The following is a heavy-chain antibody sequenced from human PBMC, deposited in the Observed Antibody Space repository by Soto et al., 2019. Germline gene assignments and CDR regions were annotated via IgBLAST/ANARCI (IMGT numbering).Heavy chain of an antibody. D-gene: IGHD2-15*01. V-gene: IGHV4-39*01. J-gene: IGHJ6*02. CDR3: ARHLSYCSAGSCYSDFPYYGMDV. CDR2: IFYSGST. CDR1: GGSISSSSYY. Sequence: SETLSLTCTVSGGSISSSSYYWGWIRQPPGKGLEWIGSIFYSGSTYYNPSLKSRVTISVDTSKNQFSLKLSSVTAADTAVYYCARHLSYCSAGSCYSDFPYYGMDVWGQGTTVTVSS.